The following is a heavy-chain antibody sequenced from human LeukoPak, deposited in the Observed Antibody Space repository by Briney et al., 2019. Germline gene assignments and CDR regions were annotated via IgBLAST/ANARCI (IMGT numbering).Heavy chain of an antibody. CDR3: ARVPASGSYHKPLDY. V-gene: IGHV3-21*01. Sequence: GGSLRLSCVASGFTFSTYSLSGVRQAPGKGLEWLSSISGSSSYIYYADSVKGRFTISRDNAKNSLYLQMNSLRAEDTAVYYCARVPASGSYHKPLDYWGQGTLVTVSS. CDR2: ISGSSSYI. CDR1: GFTFSTYS. J-gene: IGHJ4*02. D-gene: IGHD1-26*01.